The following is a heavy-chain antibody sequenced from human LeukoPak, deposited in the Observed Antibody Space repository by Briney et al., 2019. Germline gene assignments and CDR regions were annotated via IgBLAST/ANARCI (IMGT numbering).Heavy chain of an antibody. CDR3: ARTYSGSYYEFDY. V-gene: IGHV1-69*05. J-gene: IGHJ4*02. CDR2: IIPIFGTA. Sequence: AASVKVSCKASGGTVSSYAISWVRQAPGQGLEWMGGIIPIFGTANYAQKFQGRVTITTDESTSTAYMELSSLRSEDTAVYYCARTYSGSYYEFDYWGQGTLVTVSS. D-gene: IGHD1-26*01. CDR1: GGTVSSYA.